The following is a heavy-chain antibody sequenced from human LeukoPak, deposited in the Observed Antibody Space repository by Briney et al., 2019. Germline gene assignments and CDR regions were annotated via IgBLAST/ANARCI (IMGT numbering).Heavy chain of an antibody. CDR3: AREARYCSSTSCYHIHSYYYGMDV. Sequence: PSETLSLTCAVYGGSFSGYYWSWIRQPPGKGLEWIGDINHIGSTNYNPSLKSRVTISVDTSKNQFSLKLSSVTAADTAVYYCAREARYCSSTSCYHIHSYYYGMDVWGQGTTVTVSS. CDR2: INHIGST. J-gene: IGHJ6*02. CDR1: GGSFSGYY. V-gene: IGHV4-34*01. D-gene: IGHD2-2*01.